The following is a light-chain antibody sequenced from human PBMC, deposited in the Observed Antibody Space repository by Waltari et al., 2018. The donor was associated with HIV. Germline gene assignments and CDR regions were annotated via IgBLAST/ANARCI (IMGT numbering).Light chain of an antibody. CDR2: DVS. J-gene: IGKJ2*03. CDR1: QSVGSI. V-gene: IGKV3-11*01. Sequence: EIVLTQSPATLSLSPGERATLSCRASQSVGSILAWNQQKPGQAPRLLMYDVSKRATDIPARFSGSGSGTDFTLTISSVEPEDFAVYYCQQRSNRPRGYSFGQGTKVE. CDR3: QQRSNRPRGYS.